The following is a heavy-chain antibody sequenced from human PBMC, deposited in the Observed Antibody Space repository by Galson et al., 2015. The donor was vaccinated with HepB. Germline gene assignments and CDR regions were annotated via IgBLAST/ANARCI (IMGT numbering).Heavy chain of an antibody. CDR2: ISSSGTYT. CDR3: ARETSGNEEKFDY. CDR1: GFTFSDYY. Sequence: SLRLSCAASGFTFSDYYMSWIRQGPGKGLEWISYISSSGTYTNYADSVKGRFTISRDNAKNSLYLQMNSLRAEDTAVYYCARETSGNEEKFDYWGQGTLVTVSS. D-gene: IGHD5-12*01. V-gene: IGHV3-11*05. J-gene: IGHJ4*02.